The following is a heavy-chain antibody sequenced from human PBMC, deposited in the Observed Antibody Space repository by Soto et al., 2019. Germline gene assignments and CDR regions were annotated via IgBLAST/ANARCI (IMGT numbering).Heavy chain of an antibody. CDR1: GFTFSSYS. V-gene: IGHV3-21*01. J-gene: IGHJ4*02. CDR3: VRDLLGSGGHFDY. CDR2: ISSNRSNT. Sequence: GGSLRLSCAASGFTFSSYSMNWVRRAPGKGLEWGSSISSNRSNTYYADSVKGRFTISRDNSKNTVYLQMNSLRAEDTAVYHCVRDLLGSGGHFDYWGQGTPVTVSS. D-gene: IGHD7-27*01.